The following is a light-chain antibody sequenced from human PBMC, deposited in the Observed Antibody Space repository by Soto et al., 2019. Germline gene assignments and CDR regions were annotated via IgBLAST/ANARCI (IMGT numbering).Light chain of an antibody. CDR3: HQYGSSPPYT. CDR1: QSVSNNY. J-gene: IGKJ2*01. V-gene: IGKV3-20*01. CDR2: GSS. Sequence: EVVLTQSPGTLSLSPGERATLSCRASQSVSNNYFAWYQQKPGQAPRLLIFGSSDRATGIPDRFSGSGSGTDFTLTISRLETEDFAVYYCHQYGSSPPYTFGQGTTLEIK.